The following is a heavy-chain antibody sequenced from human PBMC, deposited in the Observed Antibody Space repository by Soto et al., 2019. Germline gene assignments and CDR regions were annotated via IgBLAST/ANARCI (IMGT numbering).Heavy chain of an antibody. J-gene: IGHJ5*02. V-gene: IGHV4-59*01. D-gene: IGHD2-2*01. Sequence: SETLSLTCTVSGGSISSYYWSWIRQPPGKGLEWIGYIYYSGSTNYNPSLKSRVTISVDTSKNQFSPKLSSVTAADTAVYYCARERYCSSTSCETKRDNWFDPWGQGTLVTVSS. CDR3: ARERYCSSTSCETKRDNWFDP. CDR1: GGSISSYY. CDR2: IYYSGST.